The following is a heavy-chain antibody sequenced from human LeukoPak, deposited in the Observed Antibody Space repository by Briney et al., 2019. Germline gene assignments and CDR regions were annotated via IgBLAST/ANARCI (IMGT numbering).Heavy chain of an antibody. CDR1: GFTLSSDA. CDR3: TNSNFPYVVLTGQDY. Sequence: GGSLRLSCAASGFTLSSDAISWVRQAPGKGLGWVSAISGRGSRTYYADTVTGRFTITRDNSKNTLSLQMNSLRAEDTAVYYCTNSNFPYVVLTGQDYWGQGTLVTVSS. J-gene: IGHJ4*02. CDR2: ISGRGSRT. D-gene: IGHD3-9*01. V-gene: IGHV3-23*01.